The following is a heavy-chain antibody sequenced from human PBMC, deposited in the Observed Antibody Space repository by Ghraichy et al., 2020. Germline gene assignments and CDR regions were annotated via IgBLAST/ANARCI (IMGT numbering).Heavy chain of an antibody. CDR3: ARDTEYVPYDFWSGYQYYFDY. CDR2: ISSSSNTI. CDR1: GFTFSSYS. J-gene: IGHJ4*02. Sequence: GGSLRLSCAASGFTFSSYSLSWVRQAPGKGLEWVSYISSSSNTIYYADSVKGRFTISRDNAKNSLYLQMNSLRDEDTAVYYCARDTEYVPYDFWSGYQYYFDYWGQGTLVTVSS. D-gene: IGHD3-3*01. V-gene: IGHV3-48*02.